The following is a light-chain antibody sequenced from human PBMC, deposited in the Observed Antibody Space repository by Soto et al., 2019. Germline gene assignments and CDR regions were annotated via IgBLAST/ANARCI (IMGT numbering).Light chain of an antibody. V-gene: IGKV3-20*01. Sequence: EIVLTQSPGTLSLSPGERDPFTCRASQSVSSSYLAWYQQKPGQAPRLLIYGASSRATGIPDRFRGSGSGTDFTLTISRLEPEDFAVYYCQQFSSYPLTVGGGNKVDIK. CDR3: QQFSSYPLT. CDR1: QSVSSSY. J-gene: IGKJ4*01. CDR2: GAS.